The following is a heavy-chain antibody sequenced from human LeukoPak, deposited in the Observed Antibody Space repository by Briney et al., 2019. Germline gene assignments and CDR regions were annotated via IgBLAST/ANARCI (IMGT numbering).Heavy chain of an antibody. V-gene: IGHV1-18*01. CDR3: ARDSLGVAAAGQDFDY. CDR2: ISAYNGNT. CDR1: GYTFTSYG. J-gene: IGHJ4*02. Sequence: ASVKVSCKASGYTFTSYGISWVRQAPGQGLEWMGWISAYNGNTNYAQKLQGRVTMTTDTSTSTAYMELRSLRSDDTAVYHCARDSLGVAAAGQDFDYWGQGTLVTVSS. D-gene: IGHD6-13*01.